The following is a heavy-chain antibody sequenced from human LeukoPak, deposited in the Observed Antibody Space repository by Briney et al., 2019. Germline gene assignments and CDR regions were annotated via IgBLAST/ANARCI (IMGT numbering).Heavy chain of an antibody. CDR3: AKHRIVGARPLDY. Sequence: PGGSLRLSCAASGFTFDDHAMSWVRQAPGKGLEWVSAISGSGGSTYYADSVKGRFTISRDNSKNTLYLQMNSLRAEDTAVYYCAKHRIVGARPLDYWGQGTLVTVSS. J-gene: IGHJ4*02. V-gene: IGHV3-23*01. CDR1: GFTFDDHA. D-gene: IGHD1-26*01. CDR2: ISGSGGST.